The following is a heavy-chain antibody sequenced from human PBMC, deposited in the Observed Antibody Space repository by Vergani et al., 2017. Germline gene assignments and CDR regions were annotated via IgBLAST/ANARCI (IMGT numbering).Heavy chain of an antibody. CDR3: ARDTVTGSRYFDY. CDR2: IRYDGSNT. J-gene: IGHJ4*02. V-gene: IGHV3-30*02. CDR1: GFTVSNFG. Sequence: QVQLVESGGGVVQPGGSLRLSRGTSGFTVSNFGMHWVRQAPGKGLEWVTFIRYDGSNTYYADSVKGRFTISRDNSKNTLFLQMNSLRPEDTAVYYCARDTVTGSRYFDYWGQGTLVTVSS. D-gene: IGHD6-19*01.